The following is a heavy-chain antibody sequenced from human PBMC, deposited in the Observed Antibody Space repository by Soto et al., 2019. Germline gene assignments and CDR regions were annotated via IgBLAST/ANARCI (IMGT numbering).Heavy chain of an antibody. Sequence: QVQLQQWGAGLLKPSETLSLTCAVYGGSFSGYYWSWIRQPPGKGLEWIGEINHSGSTNYNPSLKSRVTISVDTSKNQFSLKLSSVTAADTAVYYCARVAKWIQLWWGLNDAFDIWGQGTMVTVSS. CDR3: ARVAKWIQLWWGLNDAFDI. CDR2: INHSGST. D-gene: IGHD5-18*01. CDR1: GGSFSGYY. J-gene: IGHJ3*02. V-gene: IGHV4-34*01.